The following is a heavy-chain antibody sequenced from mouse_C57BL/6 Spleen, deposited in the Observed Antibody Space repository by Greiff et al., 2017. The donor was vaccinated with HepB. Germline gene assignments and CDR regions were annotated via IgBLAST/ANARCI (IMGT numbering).Heavy chain of an antibody. Sequence: DVKLQESGAELVKPGASVKLSCTASGFNITDYYMHWVKQRTEQGLEWIGRIDPEDGETKYDQKFQGKATITADTSPNTAYLQFSSLTSEDTAVYYCARRYDGYGFSYWGQGNLVTVSA. CDR1: GFNITDYY. CDR3: ARRYDGYGFSY. CDR2: IDPEDGET. J-gene: IGHJ3*01. D-gene: IGHD2-3*01. V-gene: IGHV14-2*01.